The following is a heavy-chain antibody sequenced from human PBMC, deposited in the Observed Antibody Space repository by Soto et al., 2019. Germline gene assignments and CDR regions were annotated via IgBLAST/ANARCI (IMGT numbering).Heavy chain of an antibody. CDR2: IYPGDSDT. D-gene: IGHD3-22*01. CDR3: ASLTYYFDSSVKDDTFNI. CDR1: GYTFISYW. Sequence: GESLKISCKASGYTFISYWIAWVRQMPGKGLEWMGMIYPGDSDTRYSPSFQGRVTISADTSVNTAYLHWSTLETSDTAMYYCASLTYYFDSSVKDDTFNIWGQGTMVTVSS. V-gene: IGHV5-51*01. J-gene: IGHJ3*02.